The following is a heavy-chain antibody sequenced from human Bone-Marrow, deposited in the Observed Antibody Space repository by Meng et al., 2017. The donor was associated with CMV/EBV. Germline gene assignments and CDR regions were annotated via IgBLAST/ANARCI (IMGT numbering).Heavy chain of an antibody. CDR1: GGSISSYY. J-gene: IGHJ4*02. V-gene: IGHV4-59*01. Sequence: SETLSLTCTVSGGSISSYYWSWIRQPPGKGLEWIGYIYYSGSTNYNPSLKSRVTISVDTSKNQFSLKLSSVTAADTAVYYCARDLLPDIWGQGTLVTVSS. CDR3: ARDLLPDI. D-gene: IGHD2-15*01. CDR2: IYYSGST.